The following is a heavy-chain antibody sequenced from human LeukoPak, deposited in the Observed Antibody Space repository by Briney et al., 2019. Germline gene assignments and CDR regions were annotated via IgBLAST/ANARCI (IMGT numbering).Heavy chain of an antibody. D-gene: IGHD3-16*01. CDR1: GYTFPSYG. J-gene: IGHJ4*02. CDR3: GRSDSYSSCLYVDY. CDR2: IGAHNGNT. Sequence: ASVKVSCKASGYTFPSYGITWVRQAPGQGLEWMGWIGAHNGNTNYAQKFQGRVTMTTDTSTSTAYMELRSLRSDDTAVYYCGRSDSYSSCLYVDYWGQGTLVTVSS. V-gene: IGHV1-18*01.